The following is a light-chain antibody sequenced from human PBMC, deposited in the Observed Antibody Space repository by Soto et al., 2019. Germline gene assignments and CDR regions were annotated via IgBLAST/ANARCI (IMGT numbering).Light chain of an antibody. CDR3: QQYNNWPPT. Sequence: EIVLTQSPATLSLSPGERVTLSCRASQSVSNSLAWYQQKPGQPPRLLIYDVSNRATGIPARFSGSGSGTEFTLTISSLQSEDFAVYYCQQYNNWPPTFGQGTRLEI. J-gene: IGKJ5*01. CDR2: DVS. CDR1: QSVSNS. V-gene: IGKV3-11*01.